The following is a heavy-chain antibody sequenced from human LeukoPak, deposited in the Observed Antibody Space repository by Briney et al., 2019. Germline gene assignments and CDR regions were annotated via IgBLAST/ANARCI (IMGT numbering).Heavy chain of an antibody. CDR3: ARDYGFGELLVLYYFDY. J-gene: IGHJ4*02. CDR2: ISYDGSNK. CDR1: GFTFSSYA. V-gene: IGHV3-30*04. D-gene: IGHD3-10*01. Sequence: GGSLRLSCAASGFTFSSYAMHWVRQAPGKGLECVAVISYDGSNKYYADSVKGRFTISRDNSKNTLYLQMNSLRAEDAAVYYCARDYGFGELLVLYYFDYWGQGTLVTVSS.